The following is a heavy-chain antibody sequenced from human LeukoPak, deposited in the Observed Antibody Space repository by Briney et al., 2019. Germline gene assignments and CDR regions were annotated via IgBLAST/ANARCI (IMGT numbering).Heavy chain of an antibody. CDR2: ISGSGGST. J-gene: IGHJ6*02. V-gene: IGHV3-23*01. Sequence: PGGSLRLSCAASGFTFSSYDMSWVRQAPGKGLEWVSAISGSGGSTYYADSVKGRFTISRDNSKNTLYLQMNSLRAEDTAVYYCAKAIFGVVINGYYYYYGMDVWGQGTTVTVSS. CDR1: GFTFSSYD. CDR3: AKAIFGVVINGYYYYYGMDV. D-gene: IGHD3-3*01.